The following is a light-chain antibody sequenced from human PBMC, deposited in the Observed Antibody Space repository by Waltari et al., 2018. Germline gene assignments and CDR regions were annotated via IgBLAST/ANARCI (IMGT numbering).Light chain of an antibody. CDR3: MQGTHWPPS. CDR1: QSLVHRDGGTY. Sequence: DVVMTQSPLSLPVTLGQPVSISCRSSQSLVHRDGGTYLNWFHQRPGQSPRRLIYRVSNRDSGVPDRFSGSGSGSDFTLIISRVEAEDVRVYFCMQGTHWPPSFGGGTKVEIK. J-gene: IGKJ4*01. CDR2: RVS. V-gene: IGKV2-30*02.